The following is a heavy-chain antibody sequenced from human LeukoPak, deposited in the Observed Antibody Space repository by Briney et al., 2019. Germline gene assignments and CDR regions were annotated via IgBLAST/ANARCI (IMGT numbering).Heavy chain of an antibody. D-gene: IGHD1-26*01. Sequence: GGSLRLSCAAPGFTFTNYGMYWVRQSPGKGVGGVAAISYDRSNKNYADSVTRRFTVSRDNSKNTLYLQMNSLRGEDTAVYYCARDQGWELLKGYFDYWGQGTLVTVSS. CDR1: GFTFTNYG. V-gene: IGHV3-30*03. CDR2: ISYDRSNK. J-gene: IGHJ4*02. CDR3: ARDQGWELLKGYFDY.